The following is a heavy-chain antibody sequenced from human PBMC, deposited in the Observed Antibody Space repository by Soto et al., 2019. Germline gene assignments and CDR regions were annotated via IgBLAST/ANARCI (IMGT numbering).Heavy chain of an antibody. CDR2: ISGSGGST. D-gene: IGHD5-18*01. V-gene: IGHV3-23*01. CDR1: GFTFSTYA. J-gene: IGHJ4*02. Sequence: GGSLRLSCAASGFTFSTYAMTWVRQAPGKGLEWVSGISGSGGSTYYADSVKGRFTISRDNSKNTLYLQMNSLRAEDTAVYHCAKDHVDTAMAYYFDYWGQGTLVTVS. CDR3: AKDHVDTAMAYYFDY.